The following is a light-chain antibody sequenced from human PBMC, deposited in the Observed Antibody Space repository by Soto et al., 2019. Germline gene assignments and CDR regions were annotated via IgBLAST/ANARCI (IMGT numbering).Light chain of an antibody. Sequence: QSALTQPPSASGSPGQSVTISCTGTSSDVGGYNFVSWYQQYPGKAPKLMIYEVSERPSGVPDRFSGSKSGNTASLTVSGLQAEDEADYYCSSYAGSNIVVFGGGTKSPS. J-gene: IGLJ2*01. CDR1: SSDVGGYNF. CDR2: EVS. V-gene: IGLV2-8*01. CDR3: SSYAGSNIVV.